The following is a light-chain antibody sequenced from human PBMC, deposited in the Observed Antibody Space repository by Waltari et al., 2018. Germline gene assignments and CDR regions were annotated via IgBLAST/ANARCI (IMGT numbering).Light chain of an antibody. CDR2: DDT. V-gene: IGLV3-21*04. J-gene: IGLJ3*02. CDR3: QVWDLSSDHWV. CDR1: NVGRTS. Sequence: SYVLNQPPSVSEAPGKTARITCRGPNVGRTSVHWYQQKSGQAPLLIIYDDTDRPSGIPERFSGSKSGDTASLIISRVEAGDEATYYCQVWDLSSDHWVFGGGTKVAVL.